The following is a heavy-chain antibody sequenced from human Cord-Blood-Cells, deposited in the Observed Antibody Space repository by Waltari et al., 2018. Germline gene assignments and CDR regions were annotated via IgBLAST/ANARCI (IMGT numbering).Heavy chain of an antibody. CDR2: ISYDGSNK. CDR3: AKDLGGSSSFDY. V-gene: IGHV3-30*18. Sequence: QVQLVESGGGVVQPGRSLRLSCAASGFPFSSYGMHWVRQAPGKGLEWVAVISYDGSNKYYADSVKGRFTISRDNSKNTLYLQMNSLRAEDTAVYYCAKDLGGSSSFDYWGQGTLVTVSS. J-gene: IGHJ4*02. D-gene: IGHD6-6*01. CDR1: GFPFSSYG.